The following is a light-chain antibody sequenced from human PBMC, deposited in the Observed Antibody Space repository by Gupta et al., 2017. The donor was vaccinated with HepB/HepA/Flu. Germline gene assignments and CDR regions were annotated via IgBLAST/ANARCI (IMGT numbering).Light chain of an antibody. J-gene: IGKJ4*01. CDR3: QQYRSYHT. V-gene: IGKV1-5*03. Sequence: DIQMTQAPSALSAYVGDRVTITCRDSQSIEAWLAWYQQKPGKPPQLMLYKASKVESGVTTRFSGSGYETEFTLTISSQQHEDSATYYCQQYRSYHTFGGGTKVEVK. CDR1: QSIEAW. CDR2: KAS.